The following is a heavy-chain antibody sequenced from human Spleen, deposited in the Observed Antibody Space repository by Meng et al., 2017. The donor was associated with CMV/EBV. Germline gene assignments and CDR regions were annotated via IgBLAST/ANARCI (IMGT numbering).Heavy chain of an antibody. Sequence: AGDNLAPYGFSWVRQAPGQGLEWIGWIFAPNGKTNPAPKFQDRLTMTTETSTNTVYMELKSLRSDDTAVYFCVRDHPRVSLFALDSWGQGTLVTVSS. V-gene: IGHV1-18*01. J-gene: IGHJ4*02. CDR3: VRDHPRVSLFALDS. CDR2: IFAPNGKT. D-gene: IGHD3-10*01. CDR1: GDNLAPYG.